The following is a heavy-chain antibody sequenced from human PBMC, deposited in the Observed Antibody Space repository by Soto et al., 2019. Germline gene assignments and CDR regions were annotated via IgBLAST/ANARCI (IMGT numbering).Heavy chain of an antibody. Sequence: QVQLQQWGAGLLKPSETLSLTCAVYGGSFSGYYWSWIRQPPGKGLEWIGEINHSGSTNYNPSLKSRVTLSIDTSKDQFSLKLSSVTAADTAVYYCATRNLTPGLVDPWGQGTLVTVSS. J-gene: IGHJ5*02. D-gene: IGHD3-10*01. CDR3: ATRNLTPGLVDP. CDR2: INHSGST. V-gene: IGHV4-34*01. CDR1: GGSFSGYY.